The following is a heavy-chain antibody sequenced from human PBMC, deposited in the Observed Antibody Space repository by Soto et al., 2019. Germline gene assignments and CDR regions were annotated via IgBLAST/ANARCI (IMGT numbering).Heavy chain of an antibody. J-gene: IGHJ6*02. CDR2: SFYSGIT. CDR1: GDSINSGDYY. D-gene: IGHD3-10*01. V-gene: IGHV4-30-4*01. Sequence: QVQLQESGPRLVKPLQTLSLTCTVSGDSINSGDYYWSWIRQPPGRGLEWVGYSFYSGITDYNPSLKSRMTISMDTSKNQFSLRLNSVTAAETALYFCARWSGVGVAGMDVWGQGTTVSVSS. CDR3: ARWSGVGVAGMDV.